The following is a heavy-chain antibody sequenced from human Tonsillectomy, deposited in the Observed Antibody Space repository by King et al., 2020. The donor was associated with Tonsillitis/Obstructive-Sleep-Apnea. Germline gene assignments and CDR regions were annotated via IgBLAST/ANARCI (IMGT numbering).Heavy chain of an antibody. D-gene: IGHD3-9*01. V-gene: IGHV3-23*04. CDR3: AKCIKGRYYDISYYFDY. CDR1: GFTFSSYA. J-gene: IGHJ4*02. Sequence: QLVQSGGGLVQPGGSLRLSCAASGFTFSSYAMSWVRQAPGKGLEWVSAISGSGGSTYYADSVKGRFTISRDNSKNTLYLQRNSLRAEDTAVYYCAKCIKGRYYDISYYFDYWGQGTLVTVSS. CDR2: ISGSGGST.